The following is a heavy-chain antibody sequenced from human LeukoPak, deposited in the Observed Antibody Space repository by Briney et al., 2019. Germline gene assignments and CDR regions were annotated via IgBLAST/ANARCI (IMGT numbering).Heavy chain of an antibody. CDR1: GFTFENYG. D-gene: IGHD2-21*01. CDR2: ISGRVGPTRR. Sequence: GGSLRLSCAASGFTFENYGMGWVRQAPGKGLEWVSSISGRVGPTRRSYGDSVKGRFTVSRDNSKNTLYLHMNSLRAEDTAVYYCVKGLIGSLPGDFWGQGTLVTVSS. CDR3: VKGLIGSLPGDF. V-gene: IGHV3-23*01. J-gene: IGHJ4*02.